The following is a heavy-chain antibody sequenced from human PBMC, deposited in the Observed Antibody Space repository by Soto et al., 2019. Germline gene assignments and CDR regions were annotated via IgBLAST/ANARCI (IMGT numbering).Heavy chain of an antibody. V-gene: IGHV3-21*01. Sequence: EVQLVESGGGLVKPGGSLRLSCAASGFNFNRYTINWVRQAPGKRLEWLSSISSSGYIFSTDSVRGRFTISRDNAKNSVYLQINSLRAEDTAVYCCARDCSGGSCYPGMDVWGQGTTVTVSS. CDR1: GFNFNRYT. CDR2: ISSSGYI. CDR3: ARDCSGGSCYPGMDV. J-gene: IGHJ6*02. D-gene: IGHD2-15*01.